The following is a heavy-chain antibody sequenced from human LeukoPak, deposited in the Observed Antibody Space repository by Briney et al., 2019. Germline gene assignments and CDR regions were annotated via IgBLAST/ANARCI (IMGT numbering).Heavy chain of an antibody. J-gene: IGHJ4*02. V-gene: IGHV3-7*03. CDR3: VRNSPDGWD. CDR1: GFTFSSYA. CDR2: IKQDGGEK. Sequence: GGSLRLSCAASGFTFSSYAMSWVRQAPGMGLGWVANIKQDGGEKNYVDSAKGRFTISRDNAKNSLYLQMSSLRAEDTAVYYCVRNSPDGWDWGQGTLVTVSS. D-gene: IGHD1-26*01.